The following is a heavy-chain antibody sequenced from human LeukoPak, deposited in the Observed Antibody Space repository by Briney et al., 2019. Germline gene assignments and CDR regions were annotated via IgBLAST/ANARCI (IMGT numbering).Heavy chain of an antibody. V-gene: IGHV3-23*01. Sequence: GGTLRLSCAASRFTFSSYGMSWVRQAPGKGLEWVSSISATGGSTYYADSVKGRFTISRDNSKNSLYLQMNSLRAEDTALYYCAKDMAAYYYASGNIDYWGQGTLVTVSS. CDR2: ISATGGST. J-gene: IGHJ4*02. CDR3: AKDMAAYYYASGNIDY. CDR1: RFTFSSYG. D-gene: IGHD3-10*01.